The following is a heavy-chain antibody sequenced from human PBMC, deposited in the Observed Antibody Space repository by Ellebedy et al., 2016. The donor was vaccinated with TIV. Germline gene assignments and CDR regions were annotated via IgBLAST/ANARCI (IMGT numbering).Heavy chain of an antibody. Sequence: SGPTLVKPTETLTLTCTFSGFSLSTSGVGVAWIRQPPGKALEWLALVYLNDDKRYSPSLKSRLTITRDTSKNQVVLTMTNMDPVDTGTYYCAHSTLTAAAPYYGMDVWGQGTMVTVSS. CDR1: GFSLSTSGVG. J-gene: IGHJ6*02. CDR3: AHSTLTAAAPYYGMDV. CDR2: VYLNDDK. D-gene: IGHD6-13*01. V-gene: IGHV2-5*01.